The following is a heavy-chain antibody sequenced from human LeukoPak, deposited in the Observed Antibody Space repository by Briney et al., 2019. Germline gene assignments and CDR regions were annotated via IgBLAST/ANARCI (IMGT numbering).Heavy chain of an antibody. CDR3: ARALTRDRKYFDY. D-gene: IGHD1-14*01. CDR1: GDSVSTNSAS. CDR2: TYYSSKWYN. V-gene: IGHV6-1*01. J-gene: IGHJ4*02. Sequence: SQALSLTCAISGDSVSTNSASWNWIRQSPSRGLEWLGRTYYSSKWYNDYAVSVKSRITINPDTSKNQFSLELSSVTPEDTAVYYCARALTRDRKYFDYWGKGTLVTVSS.